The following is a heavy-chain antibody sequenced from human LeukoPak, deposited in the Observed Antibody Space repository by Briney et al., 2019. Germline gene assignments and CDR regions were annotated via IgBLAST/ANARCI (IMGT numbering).Heavy chain of an antibody. J-gene: IGHJ4*02. D-gene: IGHD4-11*01. CDR1: GYSFTSFW. V-gene: IGHV5-51*01. CDR2: IYPGDSDT. CDR3: ARQMQLTSNADY. Sequence: GDSLKISCKGLGYSFTSFWIAWVRQMPGKGLEWMGIIYPGDSDTRSSPSFQAQVSSSVAKSISTAYLQWSSLKASDTTFYYCARQMQLTSNADYWGQGTLVTVSS.